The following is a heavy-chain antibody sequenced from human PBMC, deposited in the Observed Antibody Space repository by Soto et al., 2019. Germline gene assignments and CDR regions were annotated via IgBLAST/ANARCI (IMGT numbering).Heavy chain of an antibody. CDR1: GYTFTSYG. J-gene: IGHJ4*02. CDR3: ARDRGIVIVGGTIRDY. Sequence: QVQLVQSGAEVKKPGASVKVSCKASGYTFTSYGISWVRQAPGQGLEWLGWISAYNGNTNYARNLQGRVTVTADTSTTTAYMELRSLRSDDTAVYYCARDRGIVIVGGTIRDYWGQGTLVTVSS. D-gene: IGHD1-26*01. V-gene: IGHV1-18*01. CDR2: ISAYNGNT.